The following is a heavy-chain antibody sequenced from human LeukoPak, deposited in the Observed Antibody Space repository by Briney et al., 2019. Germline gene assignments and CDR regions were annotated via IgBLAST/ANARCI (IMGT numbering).Heavy chain of an antibody. V-gene: IGHV3-7*01. CDR3: ARVGLLWLGELDAFDI. J-gene: IGHJ3*02. CDR1: GFTFSSYW. CDR2: IKQDGSEK. Sequence: GGSLRLSCAASGFTFSSYWMSWVRQAPGKGLEWVANIKQDGSEKYYVDSVKGRFTVSRDNAKNSLYLRMNSLRAEDTAVYYCARVGLLWLGELDAFDIWGQGTMVTVSS. D-gene: IGHD3-10*01.